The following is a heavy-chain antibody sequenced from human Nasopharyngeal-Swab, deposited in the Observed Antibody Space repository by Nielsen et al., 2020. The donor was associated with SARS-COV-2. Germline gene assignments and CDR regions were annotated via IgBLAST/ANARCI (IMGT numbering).Heavy chain of an antibody. CDR3: ARGVSSSWYVDY. CDR1: GFTFSSYS. J-gene: IGHJ4*02. V-gene: IGHV3-21*01. CDR2: ISSSSSYI. D-gene: IGHD6-13*01. Sequence: GESLKISCAASGFTFSSYSMNWVRQAPGKGLEWVSSISSSSSYIYYADSVKGRFTIPRDNAKNSLYLQMNSLRAEDTAVYYCARGVSSSWYVDYWGQGTLVTVSS.